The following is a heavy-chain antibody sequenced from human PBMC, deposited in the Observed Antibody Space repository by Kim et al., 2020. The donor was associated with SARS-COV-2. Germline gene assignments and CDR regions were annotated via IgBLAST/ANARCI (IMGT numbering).Heavy chain of an antibody. D-gene: IGHD4-17*01. CDR3: ARAGTTVTTLAFDI. Sequence: SETLSLTCTVSGGSISSGGYYWSWIRQHPGKGLEWIGYIYYSGSTYYNPSLKSRVTISVDTSKNQFSLKLSSVTAADTAVYYCARAGTTVTTLAFDIWGQGTMVTVSS. CDR1: GGSISSGGYY. V-gene: IGHV4-31*03. CDR2: IYYSGST. J-gene: IGHJ3*02.